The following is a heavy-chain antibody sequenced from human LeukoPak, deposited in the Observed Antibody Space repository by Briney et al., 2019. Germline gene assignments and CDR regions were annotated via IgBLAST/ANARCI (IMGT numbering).Heavy chain of an antibody. CDR1: EFSVGSNY. V-gene: IGHV3-23*01. J-gene: IGHJ4*02. CDR2: ISGSGGST. Sequence: GGSLRLSCAASEFSVGSNYMTWVRQAPGKGLEWVSAISGSGGSTYYADSVKGRFTISRDNSKNTLYLQMNSLRAEDTAVYYCARSIAVAGPKLYDYWGQGTLVTVSS. CDR3: ARSIAVAGPKLYDY. D-gene: IGHD6-19*01.